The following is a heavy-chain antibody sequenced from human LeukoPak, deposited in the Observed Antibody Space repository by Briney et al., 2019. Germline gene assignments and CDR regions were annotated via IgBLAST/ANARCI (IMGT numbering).Heavy chain of an antibody. CDR1: GGTFSSYA. CDR3: ARGDGSRVLRYFDWFSYYFDY. V-gene: IGHV1-69*04. D-gene: IGHD3-9*01. J-gene: IGHJ4*02. CDR2: IIPILGIA. Sequence: GASVKVSCKASGGTFSSYAISWVRQSPGQGLEWMGSIIPILGIANYAQKFQGRVTITADKSTSTAYMELSSLRSEDTAVYYCARGDGSRVLRYFDWFSYYFDYWGQGTLVTVSS.